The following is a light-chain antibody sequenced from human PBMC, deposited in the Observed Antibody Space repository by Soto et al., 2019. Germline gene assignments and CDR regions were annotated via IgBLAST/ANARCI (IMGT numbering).Light chain of an antibody. CDR2: GAS. CDR3: QQYASSPIT. J-gene: IGKJ5*01. Sequence: EIVLTQSPDTLSLSPGERVTFSCRASQSIGSSNLAWYQQKPGQAPRLLIFGASGRAPGIPDRISGSGSGTDFNVTISRLEPEDFAVYYCQQYASSPITLGQGTRLETK. CDR1: QSIGSSN. V-gene: IGKV3-20*01.